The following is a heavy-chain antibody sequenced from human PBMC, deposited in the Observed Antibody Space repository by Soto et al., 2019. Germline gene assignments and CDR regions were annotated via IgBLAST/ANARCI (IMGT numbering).Heavy chain of an antibody. D-gene: IGHD2-2*01. J-gene: IGHJ6*02. CDR1: GFTFSSYG. V-gene: IGHV3-30*18. Sequence: GGSLRLSCAASGFTFSSYGMHWVRQAPGKGLEWVAVISYDGSNKYYADSVKGRFTISRDNSKNTLYLQMNSLRAEDTAVYYCAKDRGYCSSTSCYSDYYYGMDVWGQGTTVTVSS. CDR3: AKDRGYCSSTSCYSDYYYGMDV. CDR2: ISYDGSNK.